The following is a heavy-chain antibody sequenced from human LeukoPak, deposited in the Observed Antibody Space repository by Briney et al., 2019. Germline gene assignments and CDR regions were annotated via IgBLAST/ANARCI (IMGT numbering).Heavy chain of an antibody. J-gene: IGHJ3*02. CDR3: ARDLLVRVAARVRGAFDI. D-gene: IGHD6-6*01. V-gene: IGHV1-69*13. CDR1: GYTFTSYG. Sequence: GASVKVSCKASGYTFTSYGISWVRQAPGQGLEWMGGIIPIFGTANYAQKFQGRVTITADESTSTAYMELSSLRSEDTAVYYCARDLLVRVAARVRGAFDIWGQGTMVTVSS. CDR2: IIPIFGTA.